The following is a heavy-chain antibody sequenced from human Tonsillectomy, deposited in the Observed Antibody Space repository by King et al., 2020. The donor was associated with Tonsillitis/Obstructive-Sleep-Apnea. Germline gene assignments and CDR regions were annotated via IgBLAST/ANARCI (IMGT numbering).Heavy chain of an antibody. D-gene: IGHD2-2*01. V-gene: IGHV4-4*02. CDR1: GGSISSSNW. Sequence: QLQESGPGLVKPSGTLSLTCAVSGGSISSSNWWSWVRQPPGKGLEWIGEIYHSGSTTYNPSLKSRVTISVDKSKNQFSLKLRSVTAADTAVYYCARAHIVVVPAAGWFDPWGQGTLVTVSS. CDR3: ARAHIVVVPAAGWFDP. J-gene: IGHJ5*02. CDR2: IYHSGST.